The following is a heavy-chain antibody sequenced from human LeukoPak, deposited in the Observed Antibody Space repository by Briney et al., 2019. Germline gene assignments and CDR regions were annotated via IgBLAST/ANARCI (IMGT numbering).Heavy chain of an antibody. CDR2: IIPIFGTA. D-gene: IGHD3-10*01. CDR3: AFTMVRGVPHAFDI. Sequence: ASVKVSCKASGGTFSSYAISWVRQAPGQGLEWMGGIIPIFGTANYAQKFQGRVTITADKSTSTAYMELSSLRSEDTAVYYCAFTMVRGVPHAFDIWGQGTMVTVSS. V-gene: IGHV1-69*06. CDR1: GGTFSSYA. J-gene: IGHJ3*02.